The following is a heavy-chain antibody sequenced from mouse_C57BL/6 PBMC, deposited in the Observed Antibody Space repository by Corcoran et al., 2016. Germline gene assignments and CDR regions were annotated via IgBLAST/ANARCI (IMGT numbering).Heavy chain of an antibody. V-gene: IGHV8-12*01. J-gene: IGHJ2*01. CDR2: IYWDDDK. CDR3: ARGFITTVVAPFDY. CDR1: GFSLSTSGMG. Sequence: QVTLKESGPGILQSSQTLSLTCSFSGFSLSTSGMGVSWIRQPSGKGLEWLAHIYWDDDKRYNPSLKSRRTISKATSRNQVFLKITSVDTADTATYYCARGFITTVVAPFDYWGQGTTLTVSS. D-gene: IGHD1-1*01.